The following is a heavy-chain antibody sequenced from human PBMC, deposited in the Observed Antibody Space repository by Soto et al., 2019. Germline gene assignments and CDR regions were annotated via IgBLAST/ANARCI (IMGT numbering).Heavy chain of an antibody. CDR2: IIPIFGTA. CDR3: ARDLGGYSYGFWFDP. V-gene: IGHV1-69*13. J-gene: IGHJ5*02. Sequence: SVKVSCKASGGTFSSYAISWVRQAPGQGLEWMGGIIPIFGTANYAQKFQGRVTITADESTSTAYMELSSLRSEDTAVYYCARDLGGYSYGFWFDPWGQGTLVTVSS. D-gene: IGHD5-18*01. CDR1: GGTFSSYA.